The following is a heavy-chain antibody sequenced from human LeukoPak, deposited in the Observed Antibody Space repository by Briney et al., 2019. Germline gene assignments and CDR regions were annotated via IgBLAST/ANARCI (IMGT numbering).Heavy chain of an antibody. CDR1: GFTFDDYA. Sequence: GGSLRLSCTASGFTFDDYAMHWVRQAPGKGLEWVSLISGDGGSAYYADSVKGRFTISRDNSKNSLYLQMNSLRTEDTALYYCAKDVTQIAVAGYFDYWGQGTLVTVSS. D-gene: IGHD6-19*01. V-gene: IGHV3-43*02. CDR3: AKDVTQIAVAGYFDY. J-gene: IGHJ4*02. CDR2: ISGDGGSA.